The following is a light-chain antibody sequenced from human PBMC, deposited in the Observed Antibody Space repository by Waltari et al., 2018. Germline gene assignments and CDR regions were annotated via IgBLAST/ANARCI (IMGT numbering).Light chain of an antibody. CDR1: QTIGHY. J-gene: IGKJ4*01. CDR3: QQTFSAFRT. CDR2: ATS. Sequence: DIQMTQSPSSLSAFVGDGVTITCRASQTIGHYLNWFQQSPGKAPKLLLYATSDLPSGVPSRFSGSGSGTDFTLTISSLQPEDSATYYCQQTFSAFRTFGGGTKVEIK. V-gene: IGKV1-39*01.